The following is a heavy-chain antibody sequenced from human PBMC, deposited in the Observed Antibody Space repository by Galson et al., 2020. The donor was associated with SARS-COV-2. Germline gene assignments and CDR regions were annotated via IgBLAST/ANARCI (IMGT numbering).Heavy chain of an antibody. CDR1: GGSFSGYY. CDR3: ARGQGVVVPAAMGLTYYDYYYMDV. V-gene: IGHV4-34*01. J-gene: IGHJ6*03. CDR2: INHSGST. D-gene: IGHD2-2*01. Sequence: SETLSLTCAVYGGSFSGYYWSWIRQPPGKGLEWIGEINHSGSTNYNPSLKSRVTISVDTSKNQFSLKLSSVTAADTAVYYCARGQGVVVPAAMGLTYYDYYYMDVWGKGTTVTVSS.